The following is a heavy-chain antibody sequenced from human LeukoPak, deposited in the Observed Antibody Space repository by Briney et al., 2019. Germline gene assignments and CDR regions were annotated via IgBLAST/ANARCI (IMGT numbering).Heavy chain of an antibody. CDR1: GGSISSYY. D-gene: IGHD5-24*01. CDR2: IYYSGST. CDR3: ASGLQVGYNLELDY. Sequence: SETLSLTCTVSGGSISSYYWSWIRQPPGKGLEWIGYIYYSGSTNYNPSLKSRVTISVDTSKNQFSLKLSSVTAADTAVYYCASGLQVGYNLELDYWGQGTLVTVSS. J-gene: IGHJ4*02. V-gene: IGHV4-59*01.